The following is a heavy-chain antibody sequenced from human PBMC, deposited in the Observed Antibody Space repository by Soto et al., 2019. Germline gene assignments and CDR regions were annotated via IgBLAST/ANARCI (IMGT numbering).Heavy chain of an antibody. CDR2: ISYDGSNK. D-gene: IGHD3-22*01. Sequence: QVQLVESGGGVVQPGRSLRLSCAASGFTFSSYGMHWVRQAPGKGLQWVAVISYDGSNKYYADSVKGRFTISRDNSKNTVYLQMNSLRAEDTAVYYCVGGYYFGDYWGQGTLVTASS. V-gene: IGHV3-30*03. J-gene: IGHJ4*02. CDR3: VGGYYFGDY. CDR1: GFTFSSYG.